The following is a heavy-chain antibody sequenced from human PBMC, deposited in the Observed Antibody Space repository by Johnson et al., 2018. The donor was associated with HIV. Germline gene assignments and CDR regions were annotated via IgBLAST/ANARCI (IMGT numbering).Heavy chain of an antibody. J-gene: IGHJ3*02. D-gene: IGHD3-22*01. Sequence: MQLVESGGGVVQPGRSLRLSCAASGFTFSSYAMHWVRQAPGKGLDYVSGISTNGGSTYYANSVKGRFTIYRDTSNNKRYLQMGILIAEDMAVYYCARGLSSGYSGYAFDIWGQGTMVTVSS. CDR1: GFTFSSYA. CDR2: ISTNGGST. CDR3: ARGLSSGYSGYAFDI. V-gene: IGHV3-64*01.